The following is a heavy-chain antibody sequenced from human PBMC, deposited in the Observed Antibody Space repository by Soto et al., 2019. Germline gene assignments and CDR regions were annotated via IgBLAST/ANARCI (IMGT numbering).Heavy chain of an antibody. CDR3: ARIAVAATTLNFDY. V-gene: IGHV4-34*01. D-gene: IGHD6-19*01. CDR1: GGSFSGYY. Sequence: SETLSLTCAVYGGSFSGYYWSWIRQPPGKGLEWIGEINHSGSTNYNPSLKSRVTISVDTSKNQFSLKLSSVTAADTAVYYCARIAVAATTLNFDYWGQGTLVTVSS. CDR2: INHSGST. J-gene: IGHJ4*02.